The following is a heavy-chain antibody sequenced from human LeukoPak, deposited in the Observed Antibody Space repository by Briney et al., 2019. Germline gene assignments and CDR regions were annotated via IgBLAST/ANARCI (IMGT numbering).Heavy chain of an antibody. CDR2: ISWDGGST. Sequence: PGGSLRLSCAASGFTFDAYAMHWVRQAPGKGLEWVSLISWDGGSTYSADSVKGRFTISRDNSKKSLYLQMNSLRAEDTALYYCARGVRGYCSGGSCAYYYYYYMDVWGKGTTVTVSS. CDR1: GFTFDAYA. D-gene: IGHD2-15*01. J-gene: IGHJ6*03. CDR3: ARGVRGYCSGGSCAYYYYYYMDV. V-gene: IGHV3-43D*04.